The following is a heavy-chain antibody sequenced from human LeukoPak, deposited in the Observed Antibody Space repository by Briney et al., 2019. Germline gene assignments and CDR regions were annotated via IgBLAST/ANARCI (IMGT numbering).Heavy chain of an antibody. V-gene: IGHV1-2*02. Sequence: GASVKVSCKASGYTFTGYYIHWVRQAPGQGLEWMGWINPNSGGTNYAQKFQGRVTMTRDTSISTAYMELSSLRSEDTAVYYCARVPAAAGIRYFQHWGQGTLVTVSS. CDR3: ARVPAAAGIRYFQH. J-gene: IGHJ1*01. CDR1: GYTFTGYY. CDR2: INPNSGGT. D-gene: IGHD6-13*01.